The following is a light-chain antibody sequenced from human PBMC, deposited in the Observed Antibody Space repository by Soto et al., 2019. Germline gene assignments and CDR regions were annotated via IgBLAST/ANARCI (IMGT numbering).Light chain of an antibody. V-gene: IGLV2-8*01. CDR3: LSYGKV. CDR1: SSDIGSYDY. CDR2: EVN. J-gene: IGLJ1*01. Sequence: QSALTQPPSASGSPGQSVTISGTGTSSDIGSYDYVSWYQQYPDKAPKLMIYEVNKRPSGVSDRFSGSKSDNAASLTISALQTEDEAEYFCLSYGKVFGTGTKVNVL.